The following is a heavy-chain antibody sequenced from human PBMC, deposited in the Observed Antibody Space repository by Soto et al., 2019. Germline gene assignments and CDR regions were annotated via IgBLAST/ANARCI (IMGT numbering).Heavy chain of an antibody. CDR1: GYRFAGYW. CDR2: IDPSDSQT. CDR3: ARQIYDSDTGPNFQYYFDS. J-gene: IGHJ4*02. D-gene: IGHD3-22*01. Sequence: RGESLKISCEDSGYRFAGYWITWVRQKPGKGLEWMGRIDPSDSQTYYSPSFRGHVTISVTKSITTVFLQWSSLRASDTAMYYCARQIYDSDTGPNFQYYFDSWGQGTPVTAPQ. V-gene: IGHV5-10-1*01.